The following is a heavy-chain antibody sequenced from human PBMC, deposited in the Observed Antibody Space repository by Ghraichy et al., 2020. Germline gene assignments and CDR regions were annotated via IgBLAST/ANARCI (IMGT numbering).Heavy chain of an antibody. CDR1: GGSFSGYY. Sequence: SETLSLTCAVYGGSFSGYYWSWIRQPPGKGLEWIGEINHSGSTNYNPSLKSRVTISVDTSKNQFSLKLSSVTAADTAVYYCARGPYYYYGSGSYYYYYGMDVWGQGTTVTVSS. D-gene: IGHD3-10*01. V-gene: IGHV4-34*01. J-gene: IGHJ6*02. CDR2: INHSGST. CDR3: ARGPYYYYGSGSYYYYYGMDV.